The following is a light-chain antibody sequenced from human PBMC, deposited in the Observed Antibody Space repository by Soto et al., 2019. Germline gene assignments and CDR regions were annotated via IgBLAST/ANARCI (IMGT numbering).Light chain of an antibody. CDR3: CSYAGYSSFV. J-gene: IGLJ1*01. CDR2: EGS. CDR1: SSDLGSYNL. V-gene: IGLV2-23*03. Sequence: QSVLPQPASVSGSPGQSITISCTGTSSDLGSYNLVSWYQQHPGKAPKLMISEGSKRPSGVSNRFSGSKSGNTASLTISGLQAEDEADYYGCSYAGYSSFVFGTGTKVTVL.